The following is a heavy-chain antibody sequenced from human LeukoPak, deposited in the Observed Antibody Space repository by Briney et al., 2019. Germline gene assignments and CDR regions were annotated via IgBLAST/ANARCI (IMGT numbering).Heavy chain of an antibody. CDR1: GFTFSSHA. CDR3: AKLGISDGIDY. CDR2: ITGSGGST. D-gene: IGHD1-14*01. J-gene: IGHJ4*02. V-gene: IGHV3-23*01. Sequence: PGGSLRLSCAASGFTFSSHAMTWVRQAPGKGLEWGPSITGSGGSTFYAASVKGRFTISRDNSKNTLYLQMNSLRAEDTAVYYCAKLGISDGIDYWGQGTLVTVSS.